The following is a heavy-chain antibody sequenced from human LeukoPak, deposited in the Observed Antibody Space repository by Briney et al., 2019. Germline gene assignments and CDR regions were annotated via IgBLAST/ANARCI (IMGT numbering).Heavy chain of an antibody. V-gene: IGHV3-30*04. CDR1: GFTFSSYA. D-gene: IGHD6-6*01. J-gene: IGHJ4*02. Sequence: PGRSLRLSCAASGFTFSSYAMHWVRQAPGKGLEWVAVISYDGSNKYYADSVKGRFTISRDNSKNTLYLQMNSLRAEDTAVYYCARAGKIGSSHYFDYWGQGTLVTVSS. CDR3: ARAGKIGSSHYFDY. CDR2: ISYDGSNK.